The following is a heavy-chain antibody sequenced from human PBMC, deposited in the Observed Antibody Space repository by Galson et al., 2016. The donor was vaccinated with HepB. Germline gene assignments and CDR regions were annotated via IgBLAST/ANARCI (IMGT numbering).Heavy chain of an antibody. Sequence: SLRLSCAASGFTISTYEMNWVRQAPGKGLEWVSYVSDSTSGNVTYYGDSAKGRFTISRDNAKNSLYLQMNSLRVDDTAVYYCARRRGPTAVTLYYYGMDVWGQGTTVSVSS. CDR2: VSDSTSGNVT. CDR3: ARRRGPTAVTLYYYGMDV. D-gene: IGHD4-23*01. CDR1: GFTISTYE. J-gene: IGHJ6*02. V-gene: IGHV3-48*03.